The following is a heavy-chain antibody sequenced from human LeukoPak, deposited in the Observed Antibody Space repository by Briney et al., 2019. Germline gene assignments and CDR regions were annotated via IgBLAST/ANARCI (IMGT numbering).Heavy chain of an antibody. CDR2: VNPNSGGT. Sequence: ASVSLSCKASGYSFTGYSMHWVRQAPGQGLEWMGWVNPNSGGTKYAQKFQGRVTMTRDTSISTAYMELSRLRSDDTAVYYCASGLYYFDYWGQGTLVTVSS. J-gene: IGHJ4*02. CDR3: ASGLYYFDY. CDR1: GYSFTGYS. V-gene: IGHV1-2*02. D-gene: IGHD3/OR15-3a*01.